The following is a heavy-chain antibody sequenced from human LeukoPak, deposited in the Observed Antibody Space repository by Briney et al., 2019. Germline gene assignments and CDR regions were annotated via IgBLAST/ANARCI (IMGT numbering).Heavy chain of an antibody. V-gene: IGHV3-21*05. CDR3: ARVSGDYLYYFDY. D-gene: IGHD4-17*01. CDR2: ISSNSSFI. Sequence: GGSLRLSCAASGFTFSDYSMTWVRQAPGKGPEWLSYISSNSSFIYYADSVKGRFTISRDNAKNSLYLQMNSLRAEDTAVYYCARVSGDYLYYFDYWGQGTLVTVSS. J-gene: IGHJ4*02. CDR1: GFTFSDYS.